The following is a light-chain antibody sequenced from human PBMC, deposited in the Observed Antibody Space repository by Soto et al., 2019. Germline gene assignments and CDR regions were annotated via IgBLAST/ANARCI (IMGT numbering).Light chain of an antibody. CDR3: QQYDDSPDT. CDR2: DAS. J-gene: IGKJ2*01. V-gene: IGKV3-15*01. Sequence: ETVMTQSPVTLSVSPGERATLSCRASQRISSNLAWYQQKPAQAPRLLFYDASISATGIPTRFNGSGSLAEFTFTINSLQSEDVAVYYCQQYDDSPDTFGQGTKLAIK. CDR1: QRISSN.